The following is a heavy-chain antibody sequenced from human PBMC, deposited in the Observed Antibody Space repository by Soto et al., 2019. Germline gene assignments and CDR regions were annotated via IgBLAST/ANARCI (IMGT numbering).Heavy chain of an antibody. CDR2: VSFRGDI. CDR3: ARGCSSASCYYY. Sequence: GGSLRLSCTASGFMFSSYTMNWVRQAPGKGLEWVSSVSFRGDIYYADSLEGRFTISRDDAKNSLYLQMNSLRAEDTAVYYCARGCSSASCYYYWGQGTLVTVSS. D-gene: IGHD2-2*01. CDR1: GFMFSSYT. J-gene: IGHJ4*02. V-gene: IGHV3-21*01.